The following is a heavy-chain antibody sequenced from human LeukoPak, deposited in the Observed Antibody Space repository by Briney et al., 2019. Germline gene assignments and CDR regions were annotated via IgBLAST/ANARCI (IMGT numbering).Heavy chain of an antibody. Sequence: AASVKVSCKASGYTFTSYAMHWVRQAPGQRLEWMGWINAGNGNTKYSQKFQGRVTMTRDTSTSTVYMELSSLRSEDTAVYYCARAQPVTIFGVVYYYYGMDVWGQGTTVTVSS. V-gene: IGHV1-3*01. CDR1: GYTFTSYA. CDR2: INAGNGNT. D-gene: IGHD3-3*01. CDR3: ARAQPVTIFGVVYYYYGMDV. J-gene: IGHJ6*02.